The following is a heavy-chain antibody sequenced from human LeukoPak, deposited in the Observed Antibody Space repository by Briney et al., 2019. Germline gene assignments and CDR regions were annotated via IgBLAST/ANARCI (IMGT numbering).Heavy chain of an antibody. D-gene: IGHD3-22*01. CDR1: RGTFSSYA. CDR3: ARDSNYYYCDSSGYLNAFDI. V-gene: IGHV1-69*06. Sequence: SVKVSCKASRGTFSSYAISWVRQAPGQGLEWMGGIIPIFGTANYAQKFQGRVTITADKSTSTAYMELSSLRSEDTAVYYCARDSNYYYCDSSGYLNAFDIWGQGTMVTVSS. CDR2: IIPIFGTA. J-gene: IGHJ3*02.